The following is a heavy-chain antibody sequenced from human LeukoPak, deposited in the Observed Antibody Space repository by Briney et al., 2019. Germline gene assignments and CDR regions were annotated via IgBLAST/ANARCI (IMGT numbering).Heavy chain of an antibody. CDR3: ASRWRSYYDSSGPIPFDL. V-gene: IGHV1-2*02. J-gene: IGHJ2*01. CDR1: GYTFTGYY. CDR2: INPNSGGT. D-gene: IGHD3-22*01. Sequence: ASVKVSCKASGYTFTGYYMHWVRQAPGQGLEWMGWINPNSGGTNYAQKFQGRVTMTRDTSISTAYMELSRLRSDDTAVYYCASRWRSYYDSSGPIPFDLWGRGTLVTVSS.